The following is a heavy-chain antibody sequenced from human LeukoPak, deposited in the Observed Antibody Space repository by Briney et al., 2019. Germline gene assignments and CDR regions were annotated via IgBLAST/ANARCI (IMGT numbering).Heavy chain of an antibody. V-gene: IGHV1-18*01. D-gene: IGHD3-10*01. CDR1: GYTFTSYG. CDR2: ISAYNGST. CDR3: ARASEPLWFGELSFDY. J-gene: IGHJ4*02. Sequence: GASVKVSCKASGYTFTSYGISWVRQAPGQGLEWMGWISAYNGSTNYAQKLQGRVTMTTDTSTSTAYMELRSLRSDDTAVYYCARASEPLWFGELSFDYWGQGTLVTVSS.